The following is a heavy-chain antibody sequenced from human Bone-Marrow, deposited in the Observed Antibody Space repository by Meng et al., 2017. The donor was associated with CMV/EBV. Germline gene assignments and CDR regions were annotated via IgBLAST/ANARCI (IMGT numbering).Heavy chain of an antibody. CDR2: IYYSGST. Sequence: SETLSLTCTVSGGSISSSSYYWGWIRQPPGKGLEWIGSIYYSGSTYYNPSLKSRVTISVDTSKNQFSLKLSSVTAADTAVYYCARQSSGWLYYFAYWGQGKLVNVSS. CDR3: ARQSSGWLYYFAY. CDR1: GGSISSSSYY. J-gene: IGHJ4*02. D-gene: IGHD6-19*01. V-gene: IGHV4-39*01.